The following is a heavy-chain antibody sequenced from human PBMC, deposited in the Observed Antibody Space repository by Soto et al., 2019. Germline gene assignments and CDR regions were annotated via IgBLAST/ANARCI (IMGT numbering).Heavy chain of an antibody. CDR3: ARDYSYACDY. Sequence: EVQLLESGGGLVQPGGSLRLSCAVSGFTFSSFAMSWVRQSPGKGLEWVSIINSSGGTTYYADSVKGRFTISRDNSKNTVYLQMNSLRAEDTAVYYCARDYSYACDYWGHATLVTVSS. CDR1: GFTFSSFA. D-gene: IGHD3-16*01. V-gene: IGHV3-23*01. CDR2: INSSGGTT. J-gene: IGHJ4*01.